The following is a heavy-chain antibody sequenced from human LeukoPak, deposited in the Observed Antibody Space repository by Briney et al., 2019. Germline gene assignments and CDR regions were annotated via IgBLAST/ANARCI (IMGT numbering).Heavy chain of an antibody. Sequence: PGGSLRLSCAASGFNFMSYAMNWVRQAPGKGLEWVSSISGSAGSTNYAESVKGRFIISRDISRNTLYLQMNSLRAEDTAVYYCATRGYCSGTSCYAPQPWGQGTLVTVSS. D-gene: IGHD2-2*01. CDR3: ATRGYCSGTSCYAPQP. CDR2: ISGSAGST. J-gene: IGHJ5*02. V-gene: IGHV3-23*01. CDR1: GFNFMSYA.